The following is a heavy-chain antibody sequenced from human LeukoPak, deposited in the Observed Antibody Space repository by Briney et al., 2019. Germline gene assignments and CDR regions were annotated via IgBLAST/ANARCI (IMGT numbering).Heavy chain of an antibody. CDR1: GGSISTYY. CDR3: ARGGNALDY. D-gene: IGHD4-23*01. CDR2: FYYAGST. Sequence: SETLSLTCTVSGGSISTYYWSWIRQPPGKGLDWIGSFYYAGSTNYNPSLRSRVTISLDTSKNQISLRLSSVTAADTAVYYCARGGNALDYWGQGTLVTVSS. J-gene: IGHJ4*02. V-gene: IGHV4-59*01.